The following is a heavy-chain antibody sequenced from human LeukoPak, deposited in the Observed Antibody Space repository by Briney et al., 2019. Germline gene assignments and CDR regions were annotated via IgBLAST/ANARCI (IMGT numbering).Heavy chain of an antibody. J-gene: IGHJ4*02. CDR1: GFTFSSYG. D-gene: IGHD5-24*01. CDR3: AKEGRSLQTY. Sequence: GGSLRLSCAASGFTFSSYGMSWVRQAPGKGLEWVSAIGGRDGSTYYADSVKGRFTISRDNSKNTLYVQMNSLRAEDTAVYYCAKEGRSLQTYWGQGTLVTVSS. CDR2: IGGRDGST. V-gene: IGHV3-23*01.